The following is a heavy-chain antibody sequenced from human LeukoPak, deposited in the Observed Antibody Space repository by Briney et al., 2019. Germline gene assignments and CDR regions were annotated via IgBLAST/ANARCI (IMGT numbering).Heavy chain of an antibody. J-gene: IGHJ4*02. D-gene: IGHD6-13*01. CDR2: ISYDGSNK. V-gene: IGHV3-30*04. CDR3: ARDGFGGGDIAAAGTMFY. CDR1: GFTSSSYA. Sequence: PGGSLRLSCAASGFTSSSYAMHWVRQAPGKGLEWVAVISYDGSNKNYADSVKGRFTISRDNSKNTLYLQMNSLRAEDTAVYYCARDGFGGGDIAAAGTMFYWGQGTLVTVSS.